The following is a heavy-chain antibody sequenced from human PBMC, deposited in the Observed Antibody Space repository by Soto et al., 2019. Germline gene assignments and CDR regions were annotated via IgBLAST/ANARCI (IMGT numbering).Heavy chain of an antibody. Sequence: PSETLSLTCTVSGGSISSYYWSWIRQPPGKGLEWIGYIYYSGSTNYNPSLKSRVTILVDTSKNQFSLKLSSVTAADTAVYYCARGYYDILTGYPHDAFDIWGQGTMVTVSS. D-gene: IGHD3-9*01. CDR3: ARGYYDILTGYPHDAFDI. V-gene: IGHV4-59*01. CDR2: IYYSGST. CDR1: GGSISSYY. J-gene: IGHJ3*02.